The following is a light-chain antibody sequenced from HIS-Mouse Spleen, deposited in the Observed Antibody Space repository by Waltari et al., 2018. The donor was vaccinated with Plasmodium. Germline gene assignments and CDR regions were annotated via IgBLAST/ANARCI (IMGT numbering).Light chain of an antibody. J-gene: IGKJ1*01. CDR1: QSISSY. V-gene: IGKV1-39*01. CDR2: AAS. Sequence: DIQITQSLSSLSASVADSVTITCRASQSISSYFNWYQEKPGKAPKLLVYAASSLQSGVPSRFSGSGSGTDFTLTISSLQPEDFATYYCQQSYSTWTFGQGTKVEIK. CDR3: QQSYSTWT.